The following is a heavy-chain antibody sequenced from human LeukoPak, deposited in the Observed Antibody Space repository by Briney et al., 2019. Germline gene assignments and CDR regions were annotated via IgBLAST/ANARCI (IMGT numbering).Heavy chain of an antibody. CDR1: GVSISSYY. CDR3: ARHFAYYDYVWGSYRYNWFDP. CDR2: IYYSGST. D-gene: IGHD3-16*02. V-gene: IGHV4-59*01. Sequence: SETLSLTCTVSGVSISSYYWSWIRQPPGKGLEWIGYIYYSGSTNYNPSLKSRVTISVDTSNNQFSLKLSSVTAADTAVYYCARHFAYYDYVWGSYRYNWFDPWGQGTLVTVSS. J-gene: IGHJ5*02.